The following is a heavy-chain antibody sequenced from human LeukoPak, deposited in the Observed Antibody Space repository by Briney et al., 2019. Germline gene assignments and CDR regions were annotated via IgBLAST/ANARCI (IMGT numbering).Heavy chain of an antibody. CDR1: GGTFSSYA. Sequence: SVKVSCKASGGTFSSYAISWVRQAPGQGLEWMGGIIPIFGTANYAQKFQGRVTITADKSTSTVYMELSSLRSEDTAVYYCARGHYYGSGSYFGRLRYYMDVWGKGTTVTISS. J-gene: IGHJ6*03. V-gene: IGHV1-69*06. CDR2: IIPIFGTA. CDR3: ARGHYYGSGSYFGRLRYYMDV. D-gene: IGHD3-10*01.